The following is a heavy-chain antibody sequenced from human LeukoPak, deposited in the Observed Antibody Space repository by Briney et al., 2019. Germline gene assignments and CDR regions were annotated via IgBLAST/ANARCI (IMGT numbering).Heavy chain of an antibody. Sequence: SETLSLTCAVYGGSFSGYYWSWIRQPPGKGLEWIGEINHSGSTNYNPSLKSRVTISVDTSKNQFSLKLSSLTAADTAVYYCARRRRYYDILTGRPLGAFDIWGQGTMVTVSS. CDR1: GGSFSGYY. V-gene: IGHV4-34*01. D-gene: IGHD3-9*01. CDR2: INHSGST. CDR3: ARRRRYYDILTGRPLGAFDI. J-gene: IGHJ3*02.